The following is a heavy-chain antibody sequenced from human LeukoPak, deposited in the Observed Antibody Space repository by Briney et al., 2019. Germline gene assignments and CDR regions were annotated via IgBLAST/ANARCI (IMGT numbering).Heavy chain of an antibody. Sequence: HPGGSLRLSCAASGFTFSSYGMHWVRQAPGKGLEWVAVIWYDGSNKYYADSVKGRFTISRDNSKNTLYLQMNSLRAEDTAVYYCARDQGQWLRYFDYWGQGTLVTVSS. CDR3: ARDQGQWLRYFDY. D-gene: IGHD6-19*01. J-gene: IGHJ4*02. CDR2: IWYDGSNK. V-gene: IGHV3-33*01. CDR1: GFTFSSYG.